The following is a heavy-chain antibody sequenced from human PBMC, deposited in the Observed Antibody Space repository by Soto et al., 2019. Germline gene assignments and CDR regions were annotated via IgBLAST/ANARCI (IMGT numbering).Heavy chain of an antibody. D-gene: IGHD5-12*01. CDR3: ATDLPTNY. CDR2: TWYDGSDK. J-gene: IGHJ4*02. CDR1: GFTFSDYD. V-gene: IGHV3-30*02. Sequence: GGSLRLSCAASGFTFSDYDMHWVRQAPGKGLEWVAVTWYDGSDKYYADSVKGRFTISRDNSKNTLYLQMNSLRSEDTAVYYCATDLPTNYWGQGTLVTVSS.